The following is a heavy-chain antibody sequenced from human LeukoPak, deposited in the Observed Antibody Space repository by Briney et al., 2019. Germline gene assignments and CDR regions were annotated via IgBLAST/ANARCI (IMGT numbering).Heavy chain of an antibody. Sequence: PSETLSLTCTVSGGSISSYYWSWVRLPPGKGLEWIGYIYYTGATYYNPSLKSRVTISLDTSKNQFSLKLSSVTAADAAVYYCARAGYSYGTGYYFDYWGQGALVTVSS. CDR3: ARAGYSYGTGYYFDY. D-gene: IGHD5-18*01. V-gene: IGHV4-59*01. CDR2: IYYTGAT. J-gene: IGHJ4*02. CDR1: GGSISSYY.